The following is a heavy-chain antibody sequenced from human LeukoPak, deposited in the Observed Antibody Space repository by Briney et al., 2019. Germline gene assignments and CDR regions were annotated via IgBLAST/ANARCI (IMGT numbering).Heavy chain of an antibody. D-gene: IGHD3-16*01. CDR1: GGTFSSYA. J-gene: IGHJ4*02. V-gene: IGHV1-69*05. CDR3: AREWTCLDY. Sequence: EASVKVSCKASGGTFSSYAISWVRQAPGQGLEWMGGIIPIFGTANYAQKFQGRVTMTTDTSTSTAYMELRSLRSDDTAVYYCAREWTCLDYWGQGTLVTVSS. CDR2: IIPIFGTA.